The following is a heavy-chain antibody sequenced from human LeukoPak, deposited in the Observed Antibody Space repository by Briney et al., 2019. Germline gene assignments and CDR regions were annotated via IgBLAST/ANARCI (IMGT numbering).Heavy chain of an antibody. CDR2: ISGSGGST. CDR1: GFTFNSYG. Sequence: GGTLRLSCAASGFTFNSYGMSWVRQAPGKGLEWVSAISGSGGSTYYADSVKGRFTISRDNSKNTLYLQMNSLRAEDTAVYYCAKRVGYYMDVWGKGTTVTISS. V-gene: IGHV3-23*01. J-gene: IGHJ6*03. CDR3: AKRVGYYMDV.